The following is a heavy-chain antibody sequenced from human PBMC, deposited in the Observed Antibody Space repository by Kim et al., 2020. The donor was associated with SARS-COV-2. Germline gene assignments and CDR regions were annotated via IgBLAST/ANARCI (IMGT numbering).Heavy chain of an antibody. V-gene: IGHV4-39*01. CDR3: ASSGSGWYGQAADY. CDR2: IYYSGST. J-gene: IGHJ4*02. D-gene: IGHD6-19*01. CDR1: GGSISSSSYY. Sequence: SETLSLTCTVSGGSISSSSYYWGWIRQPPGKGLEWIGSIYYSGSTYYNPSLKSRVTISVDTSKNQFSLKLSSVTAADTAVYYCASSGSGWYGQAADYWGQGTLVTVSS.